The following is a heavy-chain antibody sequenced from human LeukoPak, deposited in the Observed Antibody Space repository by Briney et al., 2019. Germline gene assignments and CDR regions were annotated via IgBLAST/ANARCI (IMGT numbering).Heavy chain of an antibody. D-gene: IGHD6-19*01. V-gene: IGHV3-30*04. Sequence: PGGSLRLSCAASGFTFSSYAMHWVRQAPGKGLEWVAVISYDGSNKYYADSVKGRFTISRDNSKNTLYLQMNSLRAEDTAVYYCAKGYSSGWYYIQHYRGQGTLVTVSS. J-gene: IGHJ4*02. CDR1: GFTFSSYA. CDR2: ISYDGSNK. CDR3: AKGYSSGWYYIQHY.